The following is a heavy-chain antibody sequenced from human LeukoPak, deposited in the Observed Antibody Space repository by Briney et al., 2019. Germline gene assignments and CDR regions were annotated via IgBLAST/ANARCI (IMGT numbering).Heavy chain of an antibody. CDR2: ISGNGVTT. Sequence: SGGSLRLSCAASGYTFGDYGMSWVRQAPGTGLEWVSSISGNGVTTYYADSVKGRFTISRDNSKNTVYVQMNSLRDEDTAVYYCGRGRLYGSGTYYVFDYWGRGTLVTVSS. CDR1: GYTFGDYG. CDR3: GRGRLYGSGTYYVFDY. J-gene: IGHJ4*02. V-gene: IGHV3-23*01. D-gene: IGHD3-10*01.